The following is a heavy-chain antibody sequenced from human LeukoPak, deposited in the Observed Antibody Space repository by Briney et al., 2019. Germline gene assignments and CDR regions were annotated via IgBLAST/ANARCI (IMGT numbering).Heavy chain of an antibody. CDR2: IYSGGST. J-gene: IGHJ3*02. V-gene: IGHV3-53*01. Sequence: GGSLRLSCAASGFTVSSNYMSWVRQAPGKGLEWVSVIYSGGSTYYADSVKGRFTISRDNSKNTVYLQTNSLRVEDTAVYYCARLWIQDHYDASDIWGQGTMVTVSS. CDR3: ARLWIQDHYDASDI. CDR1: GFTVSSNY. D-gene: IGHD5-18*01.